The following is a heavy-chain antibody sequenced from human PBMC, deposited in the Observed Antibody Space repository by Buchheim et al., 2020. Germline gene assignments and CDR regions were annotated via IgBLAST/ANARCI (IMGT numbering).Heavy chain of an antibody. CDR3: ARQSRGGSSGYYYYMDV. CDR1: GSSIRSSSYY. J-gene: IGHJ6*03. D-gene: IGHD6-6*01. V-gene: IGHV4-39*01. Sequence: QLQLQESGPGLVKPSETLSLTCTVSGSSIRSSSYYWAWVRQPPGKGLEWIGNIYYTGNDYYNPSLESRLTISVDTSKNQFSLKLSSVTAADTAVYYCARQSRGGSSGYYYYMDVWGKGTT. CDR2: IYYTGND.